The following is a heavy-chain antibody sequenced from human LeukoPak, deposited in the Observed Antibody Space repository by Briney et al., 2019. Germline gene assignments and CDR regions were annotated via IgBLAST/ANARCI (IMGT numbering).Heavy chain of an antibody. J-gene: IGHJ4*02. CDR3: TRAPYGYKFEY. CDR1: GGSISGYY. V-gene: IGHV4-59*01. CDR2: IYHDGST. D-gene: IGHD5-24*01. Sequence: SETLSLTCTVSGGSISGYYWTWIRRPPGKGLEWIGYIYHDGSTYYNPSLRSRVTISVDRSKNQFSLELSAVTAADTAVYYCTRAPYGYKFEYWGQGSLVTVSS.